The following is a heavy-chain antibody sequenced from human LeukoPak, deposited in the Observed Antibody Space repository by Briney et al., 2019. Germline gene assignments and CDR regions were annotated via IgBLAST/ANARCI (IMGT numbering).Heavy chain of an antibody. V-gene: IGHV2-5*01. CDR1: GFSLSTSGVG. CDR3: ALDSEYSNYVGYFHH. J-gene: IGHJ1*01. CDR2: IYWNDDK. D-gene: IGHD4-11*01. Sequence: ESGPTLVKPTQALTLTCTFSGFSLSTSGVGVGWIRQPPGKALEWLAPIYWNDDKRYSPSLKNRLTITKDTSKNQVVLTMTNMDPVDTATYYCALDSEYSNYVGYFHHWGQGTLVTVSS.